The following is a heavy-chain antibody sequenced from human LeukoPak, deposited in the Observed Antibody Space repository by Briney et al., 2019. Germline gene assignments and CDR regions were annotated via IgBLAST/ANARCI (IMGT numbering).Heavy chain of an antibody. D-gene: IGHD1-26*01. CDR3: ARQKWEQQGRDYYFYGLDV. Sequence: SETLSLTCAVSAGSISSSNWWSWVRQSPVKGLEWIGEIYLYGTTNYNPSLKSRVTMSVDRSKNQFSLKLSSLTAADTAVYYCARQKWEQQGRDYYFYGLDVWGPGTTVTVSS. V-gene: IGHV4-4*02. CDR1: AGSISSSNW. J-gene: IGHJ6*02. CDR2: IYLYGTT.